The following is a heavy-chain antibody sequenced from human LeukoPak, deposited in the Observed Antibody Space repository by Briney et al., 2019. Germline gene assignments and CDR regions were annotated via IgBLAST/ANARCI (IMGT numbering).Heavy chain of an antibody. CDR2: INPNSGGT. J-gene: IGHJ4*02. Sequence: ASVKVSCKASGYTFTGYYMHWVRQAPGQGLEWMGRINPNSGGTNYAQKFQGRDTMTRDTSISTAYMELSRLRSDDTAVYYCARDRESNYLYDYWGQGTLVTVSS. D-gene: IGHD4-11*01. CDR3: ARDRESNYLYDY. CDR1: GYTFTGYY. V-gene: IGHV1-2*06.